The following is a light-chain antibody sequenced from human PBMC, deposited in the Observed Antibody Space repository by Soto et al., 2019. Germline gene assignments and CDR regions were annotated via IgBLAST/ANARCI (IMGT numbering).Light chain of an antibody. CDR1: SSDVGAYDY. V-gene: IGLV2-14*01. J-gene: IGLJ1*01. CDR2: EVS. CDR3: SSHTSRNTRV. Sequence: QSALTQPASVSGSPGQSIAISCTGTSSDVGAYDYVSWYQQHPGKAPKLMIYEVSNRPSGVSNRFSGSKPVNTATLTISGLQAEDEADYYCSSHTSRNTRVFGTGTMVTVL.